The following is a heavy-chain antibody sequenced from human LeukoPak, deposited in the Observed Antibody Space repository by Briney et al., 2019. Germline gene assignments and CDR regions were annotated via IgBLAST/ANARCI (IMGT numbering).Heavy chain of an antibody. V-gene: IGHV1-18*01. CDR2: ISAYNGNT. CDR3: ARVSGYYGSGSPFDY. CDR1: GYTFTSYG. J-gene: IGHJ4*02. D-gene: IGHD3-10*01. Sequence: GASVKVSCKASGYTFTSYGISWVRQAPGQGLEWMGWISAYNGNTNYAQKLQGRVTMTTDTSTSTAYMELRSLRSDDTAVYYCARVSGYYGSGSPFDYWGQGTLVTVSS.